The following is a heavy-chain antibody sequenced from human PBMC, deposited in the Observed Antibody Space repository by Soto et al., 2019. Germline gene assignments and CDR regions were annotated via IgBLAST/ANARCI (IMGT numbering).Heavy chain of an antibody. J-gene: IGHJ4*02. CDR2: VYHSGNT. D-gene: IGHD6-13*01. V-gene: IGHV4-4*02. CDR3: ARGERQQQRDY. Sequence: SETLALTCAVSGDPIRRDKRGGGGRQPPGKGLEWIGEVYHSGNTNYNPSLKSRVIISVDKSKNQFSLKLSSVTDADTAMYYCARGERQQQRDYWGQGTLVTVSS. CDR1: GDPIRRDKR.